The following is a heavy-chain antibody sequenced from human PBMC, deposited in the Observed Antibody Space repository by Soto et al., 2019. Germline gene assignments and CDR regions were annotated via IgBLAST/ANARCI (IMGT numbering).Heavy chain of an antibody. Sequence: GGSLRLGCVGSGFSLANFPMNWVRQTPGKGLEWISYISPRGDNIYYTESVKGRFTISRDNARNSLYLQMNSLRDEDAALYYCAKGPNHNIGWHYHFDAWGQGRPVTVFS. J-gene: IGHJ4*02. D-gene: IGHD1-7*01. CDR1: GFSLANFP. CDR3: AKGPNHNIGWHYHFDA. V-gene: IGHV3-48*02. CDR2: ISPRGDNI.